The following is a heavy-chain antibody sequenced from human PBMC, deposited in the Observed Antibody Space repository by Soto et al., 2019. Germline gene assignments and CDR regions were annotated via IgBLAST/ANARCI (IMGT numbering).Heavy chain of an antibody. CDR2: IAWNNVKT. CDR1: AFTFEDYA. D-gene: IGHD7-27*01. CDR3: LKSNV. V-gene: IGHV3-9*01. J-gene: IGHJ3*01. Sequence: EVQLVESGGGLVQPGSSLRLSCVISAFTFEDYAMHWVRQAPGKGLEWVSSIAWNNVKTGYAESVKGRFTISRDNAKNSLYLQMNGLRTEDTAFYYCLKSNVWGHWTMVTVSS.